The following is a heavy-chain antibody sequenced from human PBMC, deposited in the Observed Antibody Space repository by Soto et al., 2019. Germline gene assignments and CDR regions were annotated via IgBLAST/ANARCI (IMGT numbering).Heavy chain of an antibody. CDR1: GYSFTSYW. V-gene: IGHV5-10-1*01. D-gene: IGHD3-3*01. CDR2: IDPSDSYT. J-gene: IGHJ4*02. Sequence: PGESLKISCKGSGYSFTSYWISWVRQMPGRGLGWMGRIDPSDSYTNYSPSFQGHVTISADKSISTAYLQWSSLKASDTAMYYCATGQLEGGLIDYWGQGTLVTVSS. CDR3: ATGQLEGGLIDY.